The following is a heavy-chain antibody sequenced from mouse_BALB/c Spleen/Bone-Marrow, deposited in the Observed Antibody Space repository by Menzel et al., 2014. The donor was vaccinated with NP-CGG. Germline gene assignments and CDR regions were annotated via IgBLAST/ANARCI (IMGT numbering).Heavy chain of an antibody. V-gene: IGHV1S130*01. CDR3: SRHHRFAYYFDY. Sequence: QVQLQQSGSVLVRPGASEKLSCKASGYTFTNSWIHWAKQRPGHGPEWIGEVHPNSGNSNYNEIFKGKARLTVDSSSSTAYVDLSSLTSEDSAVYYCSRHHRFAYYFDYWGQGTTLTVSS. J-gene: IGHJ2*01. D-gene: IGHD3-1*01. CDR1: GYTFTNSW. CDR2: VHPNSGNS.